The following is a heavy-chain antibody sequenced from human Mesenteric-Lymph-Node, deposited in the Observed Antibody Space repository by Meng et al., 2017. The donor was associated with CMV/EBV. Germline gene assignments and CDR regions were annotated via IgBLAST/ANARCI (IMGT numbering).Heavy chain of an antibody. J-gene: IGHJ6*02. CDR1: GYTFTDYY. D-gene: IGHD2-2*01. Sequence: ASVKVSCKASGYTFTDYYLHWVRQAPGQRLEWMGWVNPHTDDIKFAQNFQGRVTMTRDTSISTVYMELSSLRSDDTAVYYCARDRRGREVDPAVLDVWGQGTTVTVSS. CDR3: ARDRRGREVDPAVLDV. CDR2: VNPHTDDI. V-gene: IGHV1-2*02.